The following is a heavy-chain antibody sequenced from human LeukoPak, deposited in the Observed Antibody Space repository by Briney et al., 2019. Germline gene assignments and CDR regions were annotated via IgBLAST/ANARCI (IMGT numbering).Heavy chain of an antibody. Sequence: SVTVSCNASGYTFTSYYMHWRRRAPGPGLEWMGIINPSGGSTSYAQKFQGRVTMTRDTSTSTVYMQLSSLRSEDTAVYYCARVDSSSWSSSHYFDYLGQGTRVTLSS. V-gene: IGHV1-46*01. CDR2: INPSGGST. CDR3: ARVDSSSWSSSHYFDY. CDR1: GYTFTSYY. J-gene: IGHJ4*02. D-gene: IGHD6-13*01.